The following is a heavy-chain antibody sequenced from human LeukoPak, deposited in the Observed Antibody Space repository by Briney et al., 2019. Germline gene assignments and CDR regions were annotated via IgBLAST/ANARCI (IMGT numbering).Heavy chain of an antibody. J-gene: IGHJ6*02. CDR3: AKGGLPYYYYGMDV. Sequence: PGGSLRLSCAASGFTLSSYAMSWVRQAPGKGLEWVSAISGSGGSTYYADSVKGRFTISRDNSKNTLYLQMNSLRAEDTAVYYCAKGGLPYYYYGMDVWGQGTTVTVSS. D-gene: IGHD3-16*01. CDR1: GFTLSSYA. CDR2: ISGSGGST. V-gene: IGHV3-23*01.